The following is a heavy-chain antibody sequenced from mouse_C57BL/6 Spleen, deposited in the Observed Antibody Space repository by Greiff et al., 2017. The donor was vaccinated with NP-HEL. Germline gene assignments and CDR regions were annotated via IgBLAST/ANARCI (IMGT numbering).Heavy chain of an antibody. V-gene: IGHV14-2*01. CDR1: GFNIKDYY. CDR3: AIYYGNYVAYFDV. J-gene: IGHJ1*03. CDR2: IDPEDGET. D-gene: IGHD2-1*01. Sequence: VQLKESGAELVKPGASVKLSCTASGFNIKDYYMHWVKQRTEQGLEWIGRIDPEDGETKYAPKFQGKATITADTSSNTAYLQLSSLTSEDTAVYYCAIYYGNYVAYFDVWGTGTTVTVSS.